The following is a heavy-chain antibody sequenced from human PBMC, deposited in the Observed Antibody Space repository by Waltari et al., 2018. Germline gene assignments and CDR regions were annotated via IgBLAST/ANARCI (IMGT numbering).Heavy chain of an antibody. CDR3: VRETKANRCFGD. D-gene: IGHD2-8*01. CDR1: GCTFSSNW. Sequence: EVQLVESGGGLVQPGEYLRLSCVVAGCTFSSNWMHWVRQVPGKGLVWISRMSSDSNITTDADSVKGRFTVSRDNTKSTLYLQMDSLRVDDTAVYFCVRETKANRCFGDWGPGTLVTVSS. V-gene: IGHV3-74*01. J-gene: IGHJ4*02. CDR2: MSSDSNIT.